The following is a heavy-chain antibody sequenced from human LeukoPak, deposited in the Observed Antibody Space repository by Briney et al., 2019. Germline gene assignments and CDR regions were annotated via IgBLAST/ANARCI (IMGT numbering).Heavy chain of an antibody. CDR3: ARRRGTPYYDFWSGYYDGHSDAFDI. CDR2: IYHSGST. CDR1: GYSISSGYY. J-gene: IGHJ3*02. Sequence: PSETLSLTCAVSGYSISSGYYWGWIRQPPGKGLEWSGSIYHSGSTYYNPSLKSRVTISVDTSKNQFSLKLSSVTAADTAVYYCARRRGTPYYDFWSGYYDGHSDAFDIWGQGTMVTVSS. D-gene: IGHD3-3*01. V-gene: IGHV4-38-2*01.